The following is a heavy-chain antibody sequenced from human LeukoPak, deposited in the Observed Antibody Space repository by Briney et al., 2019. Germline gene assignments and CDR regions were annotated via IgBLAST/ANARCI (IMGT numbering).Heavy chain of an antibody. CDR2: ISKSGCHT. V-gene: IGHV3-23*01. CDR3: ARHWV. D-gene: IGHD3-16*01. Sequence: GGSLILSCAASGFTCIDHDMGWVRPAGGKGLEWVSTISKSGCHTYYADSVKGWFTISRDNSKSTLYLQMNNLRVDDAAVYYCARHWVWGQGTLVTVSS. J-gene: IGHJ4*02. CDR1: GFTCIDHD.